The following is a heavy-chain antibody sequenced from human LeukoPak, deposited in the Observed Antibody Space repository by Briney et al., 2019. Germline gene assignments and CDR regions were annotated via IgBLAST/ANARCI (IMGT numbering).Heavy chain of an antibody. CDR1: GYTFTGYY. D-gene: IGHD4-17*01. J-gene: IGHJ4*02. CDR3: ARATVTTGESFDY. Sequence: ASVKVSCKASGYTFTGYYMHWVRQAPGRGLEWMGWINPNSGGTNYAQKFQGRVTMTRDTSISTAYMELSRLRSDDTAVYYCARATVTTGESFDYWGQGTLVTVSS. CDR2: INPNSGGT. V-gene: IGHV1-2*02.